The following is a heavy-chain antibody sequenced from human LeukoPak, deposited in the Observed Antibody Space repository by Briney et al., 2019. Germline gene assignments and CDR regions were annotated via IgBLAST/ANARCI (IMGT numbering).Heavy chain of an antibody. CDR2: LYSGGSK. J-gene: IGHJ4*02. Sequence: GGSLRLSCAASGFTVSSNYMHWVRQAPGKGLEWVSVLYSGGSKYYADSVKGRFTISRDNAKNMVCLQMNSLRAEDTAIYYCARVFPHAYWGQGTLVTVSS. CDR1: GFTVSSNY. CDR3: ARVFPHAY. V-gene: IGHV3-53*01.